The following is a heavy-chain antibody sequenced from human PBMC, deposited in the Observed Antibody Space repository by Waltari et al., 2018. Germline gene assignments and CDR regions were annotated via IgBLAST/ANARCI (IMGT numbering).Heavy chain of an antibody. D-gene: IGHD3-3*01. Sequence: EEQLLESGGDLAQPGGSLRLSCAASGFTFRNYAVNWFRQAQGKGLEWVSGISGVGSTYYAASVKGRFTISRDNSKNTAYLQMSSLRAEDTAVYFCAKGDFWTGSYTDAYAMDVWGQGTTVTVSS. J-gene: IGHJ6*02. CDR1: GFTFRNYA. CDR2: ISGVGST. V-gene: IGHV3-23*01. CDR3: AKGDFWTGSYTDAYAMDV.